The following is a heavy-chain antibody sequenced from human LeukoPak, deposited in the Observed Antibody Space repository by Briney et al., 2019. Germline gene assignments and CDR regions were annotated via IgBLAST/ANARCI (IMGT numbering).Heavy chain of an antibody. CDR2: IYSDGTT. D-gene: IGHD3-10*01. CDR3: ARDSWAIWFGEFRDVFDI. CDR1: GFNVSSNY. V-gene: IGHV3-66*01. J-gene: IGHJ3*02. Sequence: GGSLRLSCAGSGFNVSSNYMSWVRQAPGKGLEWVSVIYSDGTTYYADSVKGRFTISRDNSKNTLYLQINSLRAEDTAVYYCARDSWAIWFGEFRDVFDIWGQGTMVTVSS.